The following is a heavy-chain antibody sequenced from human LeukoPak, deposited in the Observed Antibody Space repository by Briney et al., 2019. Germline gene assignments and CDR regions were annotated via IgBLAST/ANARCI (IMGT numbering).Heavy chain of an antibody. CDR3: TRDPRDSGTYPWDAFDL. Sequence: GGSLRVSCAGSGFTFSNSAIHWVRLAPGKGLEWVAFISHDGSNKYFSDSVDGRFTVSRLNSQDTAYLQMNNLRPEDTAVYYCTRDPRDSGTYPWDAFDLWGQGTLVIVSS. J-gene: IGHJ3*01. D-gene: IGHD1-26*01. CDR2: ISHDGSNK. V-gene: IGHV3-30*04. CDR1: GFTFSNSA.